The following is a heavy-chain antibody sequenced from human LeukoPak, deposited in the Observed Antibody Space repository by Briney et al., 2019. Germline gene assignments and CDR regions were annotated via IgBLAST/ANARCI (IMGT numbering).Heavy chain of an antibody. D-gene: IGHD6-19*01. CDR3: ARDIAQWLVRSYYYYYGMDV. J-gene: IGHJ6*02. Sequence: ASVKVSCKASGYTFTSYYMHWVRQAPGQGLEWMGIINPSGGSTSYAQKFQGRVTMTRDTSTSTVYMELSSLRSEDTAVYYCARDIAQWLVRSYYYYYGMDVWAKGPRSPSP. V-gene: IGHV1-46*01. CDR2: INPSGGST. CDR1: GYTFTSYY.